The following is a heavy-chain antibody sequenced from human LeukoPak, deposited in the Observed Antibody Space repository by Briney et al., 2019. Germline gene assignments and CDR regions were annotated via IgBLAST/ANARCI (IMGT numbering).Heavy chain of an antibody. CDR1: GFTFSSYG. CDR3: AKDQYSYGYGLFDY. V-gene: IGHV3-30*02. J-gene: IGHJ4*02. CDR2: IRYDGSNK. Sequence: GGSLRLSCAASGFTFSSYGMHWVRQAPGKGLEWVAFIRYDGSNKYYADSVKGRFTISRDNSKNTLYLQMNSLRAEDTAVYYCAKDQYSYGYGLFDYWGQGTLVTVSS. D-gene: IGHD5-18*01.